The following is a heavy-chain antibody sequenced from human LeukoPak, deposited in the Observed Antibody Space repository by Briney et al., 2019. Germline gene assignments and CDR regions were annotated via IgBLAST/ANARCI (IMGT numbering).Heavy chain of an antibody. D-gene: IGHD1-26*01. Sequence: SETLSLTCTVSGDSTSSDRYYGGWVRQPPGKGLEWIGNSYYSGSTYYNPSLKSRVTMSVDTSKNQFFLKLNSVTAADTAVYYCARGRPYSGGYHLDYWGQGTLVTVSA. J-gene: IGHJ4*02. CDR1: GDSTSSDRYY. CDR3: ARGRPYSGGYHLDY. CDR2: SYYSGST. V-gene: IGHV4-39*01.